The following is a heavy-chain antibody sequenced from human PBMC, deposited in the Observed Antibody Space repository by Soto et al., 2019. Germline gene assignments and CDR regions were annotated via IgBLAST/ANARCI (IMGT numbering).Heavy chain of an antibody. CDR1: GYTFTSYA. J-gene: IGHJ4*02. CDR2: ISAYNGNT. CDR3: SRDARRSTYYEFWSGYYMIAY. D-gene: IGHD3-3*01. V-gene: IGHV1-18*01. Sequence: QVQLLQSGAEVKKPGASVKVSCKASGYTFTSYAISWVRQAPGQGREWMGWISAYNGNTNYAQKLQGRVTMTTDTSESTDYMGLRSLRSADTAVYYRSRDARRSTYYEFWSGYYMIAYWGQGTLVTVSS.